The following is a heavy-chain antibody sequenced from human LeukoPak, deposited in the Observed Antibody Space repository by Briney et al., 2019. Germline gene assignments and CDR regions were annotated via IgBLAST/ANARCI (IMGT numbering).Heavy chain of an antibody. V-gene: IGHV3-33*01. CDR2: IWHDGSHK. J-gene: IGHJ4*02. Sequence: GSLRLSCAASGFAFNTYAMHWVRQAPGQGLERVALIWHDGSHKFYSNSVRGQFTISRDNSKNTVSLQMNNLRPEDTAVYYCAREIFGSGSYPGFWGQGTLVTVSS. CDR1: GFAFNTYA. CDR3: AREIFGSGSYPGF. D-gene: IGHD3-10*01.